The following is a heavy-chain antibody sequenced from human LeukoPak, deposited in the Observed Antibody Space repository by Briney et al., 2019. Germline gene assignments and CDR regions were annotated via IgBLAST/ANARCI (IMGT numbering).Heavy chain of an antibody. CDR3: ATFRFLGT. CDR2: IHTRADTI. J-gene: IGHJ3*01. D-gene: IGHD3-3*01. CDR1: GFTFSSYT. V-gene: IGHV3-48*04. Sequence: GGSLRLSCAASGFTFSSYTMNWVRQAPGQGLEWLSYIHTRADTIYYADSVKGRFTISRDNVKNSLYLQMNSLRAEDTAIYYCATFRFLGTWGQGTMVTVSP.